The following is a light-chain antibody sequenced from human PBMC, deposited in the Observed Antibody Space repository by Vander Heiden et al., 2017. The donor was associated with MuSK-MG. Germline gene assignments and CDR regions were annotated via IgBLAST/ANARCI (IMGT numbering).Light chain of an antibody. Sequence: DIQMTQSPSTLSASVGDRVTITCRASQSISNWLAWYQQKPGKAPKLLIYRASSSESGVPSTFSGSGSGTEFTLTISALQPDDFATYYCQQYNSYPYTFGQGTKLXIK. J-gene: IGKJ2*01. CDR1: QSISNW. CDR3: QQYNSYPYT. V-gene: IGKV1-5*03. CDR2: RAS.